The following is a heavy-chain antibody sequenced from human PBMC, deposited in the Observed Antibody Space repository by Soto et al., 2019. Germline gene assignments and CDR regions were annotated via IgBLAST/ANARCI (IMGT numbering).Heavy chain of an antibody. D-gene: IGHD6-19*01. V-gene: IGHV3-30-3*01. J-gene: IGHJ3*01. CDR1: GFTLSSYV. Sequence: GGSLRLSCAASGFTLSSYVMHWVRQAPGKGLEWVARISYAGNDNYYADSVKGRFTISRDNSKKTLYLQMTSLRADDTAVYYCARDRQQWLEPAGGALPFWGQGTMVT. CDR2: ISYAGNDN. CDR3: ARDRQQWLEPAGGALPF.